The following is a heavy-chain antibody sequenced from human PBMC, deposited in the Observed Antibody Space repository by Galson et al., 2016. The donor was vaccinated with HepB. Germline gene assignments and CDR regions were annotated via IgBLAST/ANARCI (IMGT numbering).Heavy chain of an antibody. CDR1: GFTFGSFE. D-gene: IGHD2-15*01. J-gene: IGHJ6*02. Sequence: SLRLSCAGSGFTFGSFEMTWVRQAPGKGLEWVSIIHFSGTPIYYADSVKGRFSISRDNAKNSLYLQMNSLRVEDTATYYCARSLPYRSCSGGICTSFHYKYGMDVWGRGTTVTVSS. CDR2: IHFSGTPI. V-gene: IGHV3-48*03. CDR3: ARSLPYRSCSGGICTSFHYKYGMDV.